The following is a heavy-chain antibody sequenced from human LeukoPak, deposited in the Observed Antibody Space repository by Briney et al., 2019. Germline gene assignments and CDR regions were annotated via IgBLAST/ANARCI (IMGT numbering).Heavy chain of an antibody. J-gene: IGHJ5*02. V-gene: IGHV4-31*03. Sequence: SETLSLTCTVSGGSISSGGYYWSWIRQRPGKGLEWIGYIYYSGSTYYNPSLKSRVTISVDTSKNQFSLKLSSVTAADTAVYYCARGSRQPYYDSSGYLPWGQGTLVTVSS. CDR1: GGSISSGGYY. CDR3: ARGSRQPYYDSSGYLP. CDR2: IYYSGST. D-gene: IGHD3-22*01.